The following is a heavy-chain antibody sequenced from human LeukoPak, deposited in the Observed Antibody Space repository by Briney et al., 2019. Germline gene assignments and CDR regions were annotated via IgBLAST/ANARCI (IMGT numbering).Heavy chain of an antibody. CDR1: GFTFSNAW. CDR2: IKSKTDGGTT. CDR3: TTDGGQWLVPYLPGMDV. D-gene: IGHD6-19*01. J-gene: IGHJ6*02. V-gene: IGHV3-15*01. Sequence: PRGSLRLSCAASGFTFSNAWMSWVRQAPGKGLEWVGRIKSKTDGGTTDYAAPVKGRFTISRDDSKNTLYLQMNSLKTEDTAVYYCTTDGGQWLVPYLPGMDVWGQGTTVTVSS.